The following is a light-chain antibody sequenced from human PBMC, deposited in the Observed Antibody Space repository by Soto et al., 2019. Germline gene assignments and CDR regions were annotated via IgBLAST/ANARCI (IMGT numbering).Light chain of an antibody. CDR3: QQYGSSPLT. Sequence: EIVLTQSPGTLSLSPGERATLSCRASQSVSSSYLAWYQQKPGQAPRLLIYGASSRATGIPDRFSGSGSGTDFTLTISRLEPEDLAVYYCQQYGSSPLTFGPGTKLDIK. J-gene: IGKJ3*01. CDR1: QSVSSSY. V-gene: IGKV3-20*01. CDR2: GAS.